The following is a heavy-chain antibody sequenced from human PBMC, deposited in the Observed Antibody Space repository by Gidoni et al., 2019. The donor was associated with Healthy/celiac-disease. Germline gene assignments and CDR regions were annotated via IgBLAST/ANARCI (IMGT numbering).Heavy chain of an antibody. Sequence: QLPLQESAPGLVKPSQTLSLTCPVSGGSMSSGGYYWSWIRQHPGKGLEWIGYIYYSGSTYDNPSLKSRVTISGDTSKGQFSMKLRSVTAADTAVYYCARDGSNSALWHWGQGTLVTVSS. J-gene: IGHJ4*02. D-gene: IGHD4-4*01. V-gene: IGHV4-31*03. CDR1: GGSMSSGGYY. CDR2: IYYSGST. CDR3: ARDGSNSALWH.